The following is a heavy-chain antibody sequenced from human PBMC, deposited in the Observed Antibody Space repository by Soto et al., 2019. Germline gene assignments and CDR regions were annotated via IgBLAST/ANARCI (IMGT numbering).Heavy chain of an antibody. CDR3: ARGVTIFGKGQRHFDY. Sequence: ASVKVSCKASGYTFTSYGISWVRQAPGQGLEWMGWIGAYNGNTNYAQKLQGRVTMTTDTSTSTAYMELRSLRSDDTAVYYCARGVTIFGKGQRHFDYWGQGTLVTVSS. CDR2: IGAYNGNT. J-gene: IGHJ4*02. CDR1: GYTFTSYG. D-gene: IGHD3-3*01. V-gene: IGHV1-18*01.